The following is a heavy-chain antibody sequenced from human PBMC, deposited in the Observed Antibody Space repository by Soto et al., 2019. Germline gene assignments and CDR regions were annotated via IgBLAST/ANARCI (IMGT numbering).Heavy chain of an antibody. J-gene: IGHJ3*02. CDR2: MLYDGTDN. D-gene: IGHD4-17*01. CDR1: GFTFSSYD. CDR3: ARVPKGGGDPQAFDI. Sequence: QVQLVESGGGVVQPGRSLRLSCVASGFTFSSYDMHWVRQAPGKGLEWVAGMLYDGTDNYYADFVKGRFSISRDNSKNTLYLQMNSLRGEDTAVYYCARVPKGGGDPQAFDIWGQGTMVTVSS. V-gene: IGHV3-30*03.